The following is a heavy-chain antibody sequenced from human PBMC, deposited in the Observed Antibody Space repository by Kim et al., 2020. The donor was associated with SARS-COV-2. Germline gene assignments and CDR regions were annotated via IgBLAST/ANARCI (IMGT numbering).Heavy chain of an antibody. D-gene: IGHD5-18*01. Sequence: GGSLRLSCAASGFTFGSYGMNWVRQAPGKGLEWVSTISGSGDKTYYADSVKGRFTVSRDNSKNTLHLQMSSLRDEDTAVYFCAKDDIGHSYGCFVHWGQGTLVTVSS. CDR3: AKDDIGHSYGCFVH. CDR2: ISGSGDKT. J-gene: IGHJ4*02. V-gene: IGHV3-23*01. CDR1: GFTFGSYG.